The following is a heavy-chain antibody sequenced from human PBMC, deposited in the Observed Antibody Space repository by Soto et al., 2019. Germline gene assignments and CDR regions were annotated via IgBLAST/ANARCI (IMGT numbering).Heavy chain of an antibody. D-gene: IGHD3-16*02. Sequence: VGSLRLSCAASGFTFSSYSMNWVRQAPGKGLEWVSSISSSSSYIYYADSVKGRFTISRDNAKNSLYLQMNSLRAEDTAVYYCARDNPLMITFGGVIGGFDYWGQGTLVTVSS. CDR1: GFTFSSYS. V-gene: IGHV3-21*01. J-gene: IGHJ4*02. CDR2: ISSSSSYI. CDR3: ARDNPLMITFGGVIGGFDY.